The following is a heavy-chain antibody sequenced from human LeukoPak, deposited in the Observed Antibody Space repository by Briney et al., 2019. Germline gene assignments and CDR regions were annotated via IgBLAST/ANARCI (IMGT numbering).Heavy chain of an antibody. CDR3: ARQVTDGSGSYNFDY. CDR2: IYYSGST. D-gene: IGHD3-10*01. V-gene: IGHV4-59*08. Sequence: SETLSLTCTVSGGSISSYYCSWIRQPPGKRLELIWNIYYSGSTNYNPSLKSRVTISIDTSKKQFSLRLSSVTAADTAVYYCARQVTDGSGSYNFDYWGQGTLVTVSS. J-gene: IGHJ4*02. CDR1: GGSISSYY.